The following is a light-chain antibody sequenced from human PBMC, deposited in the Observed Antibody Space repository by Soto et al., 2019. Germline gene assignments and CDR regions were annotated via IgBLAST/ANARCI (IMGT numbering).Light chain of an antibody. CDR3: QQGNSFPLS. V-gene: IGKV1-12*01. Sequence: DIQMTQSPSSVSAAIGDRVTITCRASQDIDSGLAWFQQKPGEAPRLLIYTASSLHSGVPSRFSGAGSGTEFSLTISSLQPEDFASYFCQQGNSFPLSVGGGTKVEIK. J-gene: IGKJ4*01. CDR1: QDIDSG. CDR2: TAS.